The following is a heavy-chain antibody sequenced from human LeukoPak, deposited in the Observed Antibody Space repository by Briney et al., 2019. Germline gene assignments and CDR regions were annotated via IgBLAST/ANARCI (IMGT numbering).Heavy chain of an antibody. Sequence: PGGSLRLSCAASGFTFSSYSMNWVRQAPGKGLEWVSSISSSSSYIYYADPVKGRFTISRDNAKNSLYLQMNSLRAEDTAVYYCARVRVVRGYFDYWGQGTLVTVSS. D-gene: IGHD2-15*01. CDR3: ARVRVVRGYFDY. J-gene: IGHJ4*02. V-gene: IGHV3-21*01. CDR1: GFTFSSYS. CDR2: ISSSSSYI.